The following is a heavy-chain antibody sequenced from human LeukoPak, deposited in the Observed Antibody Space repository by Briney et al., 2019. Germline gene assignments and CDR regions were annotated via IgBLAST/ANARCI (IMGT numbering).Heavy chain of an antibody. CDR2: IYHTGST. V-gene: IGHV4-4*02. Sequence: GPRLVKPSGTLSLTCAVSGGSISNNNWWSWVRQPPGRGLEWIGEIYHTGSTNYNPSLKSRVTISVDKSKNQFSLRLTSVTAADTAVYYCARQRSSSSWADYWGQGALVTVSS. CDR3: ARQRSSSSWADY. J-gene: IGHJ4*02. D-gene: IGHD6-13*01. CDR1: GGSISNNNW.